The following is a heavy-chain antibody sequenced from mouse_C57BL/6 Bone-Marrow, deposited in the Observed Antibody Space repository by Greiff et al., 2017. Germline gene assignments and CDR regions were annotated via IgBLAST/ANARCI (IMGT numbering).Heavy chain of an antibody. CDR1: GFTFTDYY. CDR2: VYPYNGGT. CDR3: ARLRYVDYAMDY. V-gene: IGHV1-36*01. D-gene: IGHD2-10*02. Sequence: VQLQQSGPVLVKPGPSVKISCKASGFTFTDYYMHWVKQSPGQSLEWIGLVYPYNGGTSYNQKFKGKATLTADTSSSTAYMELNSLTSEDSAVDYCARLRYVDYAMDYWGQGTSVTVSS. J-gene: IGHJ4*01.